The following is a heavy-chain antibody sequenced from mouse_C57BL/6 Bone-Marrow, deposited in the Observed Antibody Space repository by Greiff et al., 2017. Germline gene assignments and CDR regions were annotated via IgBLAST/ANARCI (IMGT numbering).Heavy chain of an antibody. CDR1: GFTFSSYA. J-gene: IGHJ2*01. D-gene: IGHD2-3*01. V-gene: IGHV5-4*01. CDR3: ARDGYYALYYFDY. Sequence: EVKVVESGGGLVKPGGSLKLSCAASGFTFSSYAMSWVRQTPEKRLEWVATISAGGSYTYYPDNVKGRFTISRDNAKNNLYLQMSHLKSEDTAMYYCARDGYYALYYFDYWGQGTTLTVSS. CDR2: ISAGGSYT.